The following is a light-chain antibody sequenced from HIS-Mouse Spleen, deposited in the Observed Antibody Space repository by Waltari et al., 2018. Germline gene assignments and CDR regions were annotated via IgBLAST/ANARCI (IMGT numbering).Light chain of an antibody. CDR3: YSTDSSGNHRV. J-gene: IGLJ2*01. V-gene: IGLV3-10*01. CDR2: EDS. Sequence: SYELTQPPSVSVSPGQTARITCSGDALPKKYAYWYQQKSGQAPVLVIYEDSKPPSGTPEGFSGSSSGKMATLTISGAQVEDEADYYCYSTDSSGNHRVFGGGTKLTVL. CDR1: ALPKKY.